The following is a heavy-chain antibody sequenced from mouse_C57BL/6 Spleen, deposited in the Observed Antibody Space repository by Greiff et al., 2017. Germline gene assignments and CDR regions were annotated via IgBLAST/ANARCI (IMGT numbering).Heavy chain of an antibody. CDR1: GYTFTSYW. V-gene: IGHV1-64*01. CDR3: ARGVYYGYDEDAMDY. D-gene: IGHD2-2*01. Sequence: QVQLQQPGAELVKPGASVKLSCKASGYTFTSYWMHWVKQRPGQGLEWIGMIHPNSGSTNYNEKFKSKATLTVDKSSSTAYMQLSSLTSKDSAVYDCARGVYYGYDEDAMDYWGQGTSVTVSS. J-gene: IGHJ4*01. CDR2: IHPNSGST.